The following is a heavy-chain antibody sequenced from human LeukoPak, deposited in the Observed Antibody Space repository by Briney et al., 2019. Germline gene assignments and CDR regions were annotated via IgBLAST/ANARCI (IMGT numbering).Heavy chain of an antibody. CDR2: INPNSGGT. D-gene: IGHD3-3*01. CDR1: GYTFTGYY. Sequence: GASVKVSCKASGYTFTGYYMHWVRQAPGQGLEWMGWINPNSGGTNYAQKFQGRVTMTSDTSISTAYMELSRLTSDDTAVYYCAREQRGFGVVIFDALDIWGQGTTVTISS. J-gene: IGHJ3*02. V-gene: IGHV1-2*02. CDR3: AREQRGFGVVIFDALDI.